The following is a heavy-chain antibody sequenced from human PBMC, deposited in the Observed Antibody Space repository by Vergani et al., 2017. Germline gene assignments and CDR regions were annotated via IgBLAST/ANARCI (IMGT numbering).Heavy chain of an antibody. J-gene: IGHJ3*02. Sequence: QVQLVESGGGLVKPGGSLRLPCAASGFTFSDYYMSWIGQAPGKGLEWVSYISSSGSTIYYADSVKGRFTISRDNAKNSPYLTMNSLRAEDTAVYYGEGDAGGPAAFGAFDSWGQGTMVTVSS. CDR3: EGDAGGPAAFGAFDS. D-gene: IGHD2-2*01. V-gene: IGHV3-11*01. CDR1: GFTFSDYY. CDR2: ISSSGSTI.